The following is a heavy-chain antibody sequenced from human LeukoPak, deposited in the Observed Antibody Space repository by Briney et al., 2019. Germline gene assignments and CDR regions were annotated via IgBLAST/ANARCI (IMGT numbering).Heavy chain of an antibody. CDR2: IYYSGST. D-gene: IGHD3-16*01. CDR3: ARAWGTTSYYYYYYMDV. J-gene: IGHJ6*03. Sequence: PSETLSLTCTVSGGSISSYYWSWIRQPPGKGLEWIGYIYYSGSTNYNPSLKSRVTISVDTSKNQFSLKLSSVTAADTAVYYCARAWGTTSYYYYYYMDVWGKGTTVTVSS. CDR1: GGSISSYY. V-gene: IGHV4-59*12.